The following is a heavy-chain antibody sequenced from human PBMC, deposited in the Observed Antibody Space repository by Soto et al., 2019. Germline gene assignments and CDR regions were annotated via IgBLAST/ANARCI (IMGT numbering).Heavy chain of an antibody. CDR3: ARDYGSGSWTPTGGDY. CDR1: GYTFTSYA. D-gene: IGHD3-10*01. CDR2: INAGNGNT. Sequence: QVQLVQSGAEVKKPGASVKVSCKASGYTFTSYAMHWVRQAPGQRLEWMGWINAGNGNTKYSQKFQGRVTITRDTSASTAYMELSSLRSEDTAVYYCARDYGSGSWTPTGGDYWGQGTLVTVSS. J-gene: IGHJ4*02. V-gene: IGHV1-3*01.